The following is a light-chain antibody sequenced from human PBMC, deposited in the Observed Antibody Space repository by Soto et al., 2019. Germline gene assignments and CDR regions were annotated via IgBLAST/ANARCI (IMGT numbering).Light chain of an antibody. CDR3: QQYDSYPYT. CDR2: DAS. J-gene: IGKJ2*01. CDR1: QSISSW. V-gene: IGKV1-5*01. Sequence: DIQMTQSPSTLSASVGDRVTITCRASQSISSWSAWYQQKPGKAPKLLIYDASSLQSGVPSRFSRGGSGTEFTLTISSLQPDDFATYYCQQYDSYPYTFGQGTKLEIK.